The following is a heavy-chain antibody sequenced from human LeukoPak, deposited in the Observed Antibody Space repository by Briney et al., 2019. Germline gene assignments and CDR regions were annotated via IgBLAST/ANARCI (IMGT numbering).Heavy chain of an antibody. CDR2: INAFGART. CDR3: AKVALGYCSGSSCYYFDY. V-gene: IGHV3-23*01. D-gene: IGHD2-15*01. J-gene: IGHJ4*02. Sequence: PGGSLRLSCVASGFTFSGYAMSWVRQAPGKGIEWVSIINAFGARTYYADSVKGRFTISRDNSKNTLYLQMNSLRAEDTALYYCAKVALGYCSGSSCYYFDYGGQGTLVTVSS. CDR1: GFTFSGYA.